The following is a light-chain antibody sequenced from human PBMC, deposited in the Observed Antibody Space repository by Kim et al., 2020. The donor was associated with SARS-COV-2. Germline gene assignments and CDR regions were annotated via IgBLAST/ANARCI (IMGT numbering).Light chain of an antibody. CDR1: SLRSYY. J-gene: IGLJ3*02. V-gene: IGLV3-19*01. Sequence: LEQTVRITCQGDSLRSYYASWYQQKPGQAPVLVIYVKNNRPSGIPDRFSGSSSGNTASLTITGAQAEDEADYYCNSRDSSGNHWVFGGGTQLTVL. CDR2: VKN. CDR3: NSRDSSGNHWV.